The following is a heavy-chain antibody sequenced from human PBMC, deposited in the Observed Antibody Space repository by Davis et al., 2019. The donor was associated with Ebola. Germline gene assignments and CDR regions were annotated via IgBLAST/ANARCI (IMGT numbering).Heavy chain of an antibody. J-gene: IGHJ4*02. D-gene: IGHD4-23*01. CDR3: ASYGGGPFGY. CDR2: IYYSGST. CDR1: GGSISSYY. Sequence: SETLSLTCTVSGGSISSYYWRWIRQPPGKGLEWIGYIYYSGSTNYNPSLKSRVTISVDTSKNQFSLKLSSVTAADTAVYYCASYGGGPFGYWGQGTLVTVSS. V-gene: IGHV4-59*01.